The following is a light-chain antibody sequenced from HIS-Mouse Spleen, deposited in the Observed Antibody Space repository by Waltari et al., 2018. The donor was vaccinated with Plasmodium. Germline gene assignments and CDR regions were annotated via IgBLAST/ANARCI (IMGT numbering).Light chain of an antibody. Sequence: QPVLTQPPSSSASPGESARLTCTLPSDINVGSYNIYWYQQKPGSPPRYLLYYYSDSDKGQGSGVPTRVSGCKGASSNTGILLISGLQSEDEADYYLRIWPSNASGVFGGGTKLTVL. CDR2: YYSDSDK. V-gene: IGLV5-37*01. CDR3: RIWPSNASGV. CDR1: SDINVGSYN. J-gene: IGLJ3*02.